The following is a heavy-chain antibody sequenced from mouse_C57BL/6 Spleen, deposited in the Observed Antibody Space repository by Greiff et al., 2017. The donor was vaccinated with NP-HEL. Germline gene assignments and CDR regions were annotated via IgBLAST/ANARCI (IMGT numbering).Heavy chain of an antibody. CDR3: ARDGNFYYAMDY. V-gene: IGHV1-53*01. CDR2: INPSNGGT. J-gene: IGHJ4*01. D-gene: IGHD2-1*01. Sequence: QVQLQQPGTELVKPGASVKLSCKASGYTFTSYWMHWVKQRPGQGLEWIGNINPSNGGTNYNEKLKSKATLTVDKSSSTAYMQLSSLTSEDSAVYYCARDGNFYYAMDYWGQGTSVTVSS. CDR1: GYTFTSYW.